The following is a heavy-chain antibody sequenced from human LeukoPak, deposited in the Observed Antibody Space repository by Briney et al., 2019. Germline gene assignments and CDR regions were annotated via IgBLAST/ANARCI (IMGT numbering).Heavy chain of an antibody. CDR3: ARPTSFTMIVVE. V-gene: IGHV4-39*01. D-gene: IGHD3-22*01. CDR2: SGST. Sequence: SETLSLTCTVSGGSLSSSSYYWGWVRQPPGTWLEWLGCSGSTYYNPSLKSRVTISVDTSKNQCSLKLSSVTAADTAVYYWARPTSFTMIVVEWGQGTLVTVSS. J-gene: IGHJ4*02. CDR1: GGSLSSSSYY.